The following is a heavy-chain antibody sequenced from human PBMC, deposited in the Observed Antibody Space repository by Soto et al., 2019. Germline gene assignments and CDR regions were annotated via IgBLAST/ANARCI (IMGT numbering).Heavy chain of an antibody. CDR1: GFTFSSYG. Sequence: GGSLRLSCAASGFTFSSYGMHWVRQAPGKGLEWVAVIWYDGSNKYYADSVKGRFTISRDNSKNTLYLQMNSLRAEDTAVYYCAGGPDYYYYMDVWGKGTTVTVSS. V-gene: IGHV3-33*01. CDR2: IWYDGSNK. CDR3: AGGPDYYYYMDV. J-gene: IGHJ6*03.